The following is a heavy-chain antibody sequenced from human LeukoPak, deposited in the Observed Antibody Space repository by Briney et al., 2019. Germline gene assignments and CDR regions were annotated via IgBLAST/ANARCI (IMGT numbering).Heavy chain of an antibody. Sequence: ASVKVSCKASGYTFTSYDINWVRQATGQGLEWMGWMNPNSGNTGYAPKFQGRVTMTRNTSISTAYMELSSLRSEDTAVYYCARLRSSSGWYSYYYYYGMDVWGQGTTVTVSS. D-gene: IGHD6-19*01. CDR2: MNPNSGNT. CDR3: ARLRSSSGWYSYYYYYGMDV. J-gene: IGHJ6*02. CDR1: GYTFTSYD. V-gene: IGHV1-8*01.